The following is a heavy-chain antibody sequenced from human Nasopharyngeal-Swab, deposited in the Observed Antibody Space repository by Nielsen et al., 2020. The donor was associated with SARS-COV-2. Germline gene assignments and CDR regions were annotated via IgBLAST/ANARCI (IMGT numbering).Heavy chain of an antibody. J-gene: IGHJ4*02. CDR3: SREGCLWFGESTLIV. Sequence: ASVKVSCKASGYTFTSYSMHWVRQAPGQRLEWMGWINAGNGYTKSSQKFQGRVTITRDTSASTAYMELSHLRSEDTAVYYCSREGCLWFGESTLIVWGQGTLVTVSS. CDR1: GYTFTSYS. V-gene: IGHV1-3*01. D-gene: IGHD3-10*01. CDR2: INAGNGYT.